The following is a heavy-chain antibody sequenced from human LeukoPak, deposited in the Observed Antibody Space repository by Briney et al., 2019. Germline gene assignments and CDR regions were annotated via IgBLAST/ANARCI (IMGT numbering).Heavy chain of an antibody. D-gene: IGHD2-2*01. CDR3: ASSLIVVVPSPFDY. J-gene: IGHJ4*02. CDR1: GGTFSSYS. CDR2: IIPILGIA. Sequence: ASVKVSCKASGGTFSSYSISWVRQAPGQGLEWMGRIIPILGIASYAQKFQGRVTITADKSTSTAYMELSSLRSEDTAVYYCASSLIVVVPSPFDYWGQGTLVTVSS. V-gene: IGHV1-69*02.